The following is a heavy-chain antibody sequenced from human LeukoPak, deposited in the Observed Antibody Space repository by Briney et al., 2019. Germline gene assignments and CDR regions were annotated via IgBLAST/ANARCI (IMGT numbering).Heavy chain of an antibody. J-gene: IGHJ4*02. Sequence: SETLSLTCTVSGGSISSGGYYWSWIRQPPGKGLEWIGYIYHSGRTFYNPSLKSRVTISVDKSKNQFSLKLSSVTAADTAEYYCARLTGYCSSTSCYGLDYWGQGTLVTVSS. V-gene: IGHV4-30-2*01. CDR3: ARLTGYCSSTSCYGLDY. CDR2: IYHSGRT. D-gene: IGHD2-2*01. CDR1: GGSISSGGYY.